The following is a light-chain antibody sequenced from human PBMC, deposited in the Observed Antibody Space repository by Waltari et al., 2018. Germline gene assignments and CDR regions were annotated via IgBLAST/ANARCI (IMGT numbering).Light chain of an antibody. V-gene: IGKV4-1*01. Sequence: DIVMTQSPDSLAVSLGERATINCKSSQTISYSSNNKNYLARYQKKPGQPPRLLISWASSRESGVPDRFSGSGSGTDFTLTISSLQVEDVAIYYCQQYYSVPLTFGQGTKVGIK. J-gene: IGKJ1*01. CDR3: QQYYSVPLT. CDR2: WAS. CDR1: QTISYSSNNKNY.